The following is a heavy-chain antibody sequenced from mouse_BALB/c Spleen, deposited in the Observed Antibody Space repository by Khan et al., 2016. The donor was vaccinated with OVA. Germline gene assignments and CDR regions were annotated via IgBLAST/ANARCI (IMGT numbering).Heavy chain of an antibody. CDR2: INTYTGEP. V-gene: IGHV9-3-1*01. Sequence: QIQLVQSGPEVKKPGETVKISCKASGYSFTNYGMNWVRQAPGKGLKRMGWINTYTGEPTYADDFKGRFAFSLETSASTAYLQINNLKNEDTATYFCASGGYWYFDVWGAGTTVTVSS. J-gene: IGHJ1*01. D-gene: IGHD1-1*02. CDR3: ASGGYWYFDV. CDR1: GYSFTNYG.